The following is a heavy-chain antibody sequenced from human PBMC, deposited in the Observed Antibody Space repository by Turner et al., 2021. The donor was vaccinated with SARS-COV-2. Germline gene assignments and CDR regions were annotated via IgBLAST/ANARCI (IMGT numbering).Heavy chain of an antibody. CDR2: INPNSGGT. Sequence: QVQLVQSGAEVTKPGASVKVSCKASGYTFSGYYIHWVRQAPGQGLEWMGWINPNSGGTNYAQKFQGRVTMTTDTSISTAYMELSRLRSDDTAVYYCASPTSRVNTGYSSGWALGLGYYGMDVWGQGTTVTVSS. D-gene: IGHD6-19*01. CDR3: ASPTSRVNTGYSSGWALGLGYYGMDV. V-gene: IGHV1-2*02. J-gene: IGHJ6*02. CDR1: GYTFSGYY.